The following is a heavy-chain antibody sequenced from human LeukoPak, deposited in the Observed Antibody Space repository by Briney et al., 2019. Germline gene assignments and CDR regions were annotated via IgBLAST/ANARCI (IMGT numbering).Heavy chain of an antibody. CDR3: ARGRLTNYYYYGMDV. J-gene: IGHJ6*02. D-gene: IGHD1-1*01. Sequence: ASVKVSCKASGYTFTSYGTNWVRQAPGQGLEWMGWISAYNGNTNYAQKFQGRVTTTTDTSTSTAYMELRSLRSDDTAVYYCARGRLTNYYYYGMDVWGQGTTVTVSS. V-gene: IGHV1-18*01. CDR1: GYTFTSYG. CDR2: ISAYNGNT.